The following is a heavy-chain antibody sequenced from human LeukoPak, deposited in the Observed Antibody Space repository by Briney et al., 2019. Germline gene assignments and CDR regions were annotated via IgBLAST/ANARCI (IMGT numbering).Heavy chain of an antibody. Sequence: GGSLRLSCAASDFSFSNYWMTWLRQAPGKGLEWVANIRGDGSLKYYLDSVTGRFTISRDDAKNSLYLQMNSLRAEDTAVYYCARTAVAGAFDYWGQGILVTVSS. D-gene: IGHD6-19*01. CDR1: DFSFSNYW. V-gene: IGHV3-7*01. CDR3: ARTAVAGAFDY. CDR2: IRGDGSLK. J-gene: IGHJ4*02.